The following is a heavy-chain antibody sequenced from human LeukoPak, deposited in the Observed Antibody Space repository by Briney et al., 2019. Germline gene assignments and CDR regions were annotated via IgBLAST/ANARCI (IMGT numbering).Heavy chain of an antibody. CDR1: GGTFSSYA. CDR2: IIPILGIA. Sequence: SVKVSCKASGGTFSSYAISWVRQAPGQGLEWMGRIIPILGIANYAQKFQGRVTITADKSTSTAYMELSSLRSEDTAVYYCARIVWLPKGGLYYFDYWGQGTLVTVSS. D-gene: IGHD6-19*01. CDR3: ARIVWLPKGGLYYFDY. J-gene: IGHJ4*02. V-gene: IGHV1-69*04.